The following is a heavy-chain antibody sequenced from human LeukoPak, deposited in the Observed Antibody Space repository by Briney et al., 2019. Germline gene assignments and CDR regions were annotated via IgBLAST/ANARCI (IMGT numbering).Heavy chain of an antibody. V-gene: IGHV3-23*01. CDR2: ISGSGGST. D-gene: IGHD3-16*01. J-gene: IGHJ4*02. Sequence: GGSLRLSCAASGFTFSSYAMSWVRQAPGKGLEWVSAISGSGGSTYYADSVKGRFTISRDNAKNTVYLEMNSLRAEDTAVYYCVRGQLWSYYHDYWGQGTLVTVSS. CDR1: GFTFSSYA. CDR3: VRGQLWSYYHDY.